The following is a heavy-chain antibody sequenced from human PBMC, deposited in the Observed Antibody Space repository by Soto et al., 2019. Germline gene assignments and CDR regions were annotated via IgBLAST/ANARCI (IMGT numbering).Heavy chain of an antibody. Sequence: QVQLQESGPGLVKPSQTLSLTCTVSGGSISSGDYYWSWIRQHPGKGLEWIGYIYYSGSTYYNPSLTTRVTISVDPSKNQFSLKLSSVTAAATAVYYCARLWSGSRQGFDPWGQGTLVTVSS. CDR2: IYYSGST. J-gene: IGHJ5*02. CDR3: ARLWSGSRQGFDP. V-gene: IGHV4-31*03. CDR1: GGSISSGDYY. D-gene: IGHD3-3*01.